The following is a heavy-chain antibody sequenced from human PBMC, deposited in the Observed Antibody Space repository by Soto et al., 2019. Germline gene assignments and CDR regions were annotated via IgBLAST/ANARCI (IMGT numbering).Heavy chain of an antibody. CDR1: GFTFSSYC. CDR2: IWYDGSNK. D-gene: IGHD6-6*01. J-gene: IGHJ4*02. Sequence: PGGSLILSRAACGFTFSSYCMHWVRQAPGKGLEWVAVIWYDGSNKYYADSVKGRFTISRDNSKNTLYLQMNSLRAEDTAVYYCESDWYSSLSYWGQGTLVTVSA. V-gene: IGHV3-33*01. CDR3: ESDWYSSLSY.